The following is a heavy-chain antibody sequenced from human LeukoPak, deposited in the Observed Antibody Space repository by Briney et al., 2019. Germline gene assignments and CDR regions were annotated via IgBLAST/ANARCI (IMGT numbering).Heavy chain of an antibody. J-gene: IGHJ4*02. Sequence: GGSLRLSCVASGFRFSDYSLTWLRQAPGKGLEWVSSISGGSIYIYYADSLKGRFTISRDDAKNSLYLHMDSLRAEDTAVYYCAKGNYGITIFGHWGQGTLVTVSS. CDR3: AKGNYGITIFGH. D-gene: IGHD3-3*01. CDR1: GFRFSDYS. CDR2: ISGGSIYI. V-gene: IGHV3-21*01.